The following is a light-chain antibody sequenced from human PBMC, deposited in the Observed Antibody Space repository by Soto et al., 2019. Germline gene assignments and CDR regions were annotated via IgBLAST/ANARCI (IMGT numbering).Light chain of an antibody. Sequence: EIVMTQSPASLSVSPGDGATLSCRASQTVASNLACYQQKPGQGPRLLIHGASTRAAGVPARFSGSGSGTDFTLTISSLQSEDFAVYYCQQYHNWPPQYTFGQGTKLQI. V-gene: IGKV3-15*01. CDR3: QQYHNWPPQYT. J-gene: IGKJ2*01. CDR2: GAS. CDR1: QTVASN.